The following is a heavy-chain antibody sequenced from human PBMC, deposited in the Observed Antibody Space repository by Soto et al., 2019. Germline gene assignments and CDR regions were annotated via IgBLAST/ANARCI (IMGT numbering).Heavy chain of an antibody. CDR1: GFSLTTTRVG. Sequence: QITLKESGPMLVKPTQTLTLTCAYSGFSLTTTRVGVGWIRQPPGKALEWLAVIFWDDDDRYSPSLKSRLTITKDTSKNQVVLTMTNMDPVDTGTYYCARVVITYGGVVEHDAFDILGQGTMVTVSS. CDR2: IFWDDDD. V-gene: IGHV2-5*02. D-gene: IGHD3-16*02. J-gene: IGHJ3*02. CDR3: ARVVITYGGVVEHDAFDI.